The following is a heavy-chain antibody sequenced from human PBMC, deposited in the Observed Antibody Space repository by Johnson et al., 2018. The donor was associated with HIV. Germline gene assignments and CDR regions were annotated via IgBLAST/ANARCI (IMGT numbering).Heavy chain of an antibody. D-gene: IGHD2-15*01. V-gene: IGHV3-43D*03. J-gene: IGHJ3*02. CDR2: ISWDGGST. Sequence: VQLVESGGGLVQPGRSLRLSCAASGFTFDDYAMHWVRQAPGKGLEWVSGISWDGGSTYYADSVKGRFTISRDNSKNSLYMQMNSLRAEDTALYYCAREPLSSGGGDDAFDIWGQGTMVTVSS. CDR3: AREPLSSGGGDDAFDI. CDR1: GFTFDDYA.